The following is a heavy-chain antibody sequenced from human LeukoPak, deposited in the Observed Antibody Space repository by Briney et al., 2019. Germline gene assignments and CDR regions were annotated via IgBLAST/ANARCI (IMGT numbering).Heavy chain of an antibody. CDR2: ISGSGGST. Sequence: GGSLRLSCAASGFTFSSYAMSWVRQAPGKGLGWVSAISGSGGSTYYADSVKGRFTISRDNSKNTLYLQMNSLRAEDTAVYYCAKGPLPDIVVVPAAPDYWGQGTLVTVSS. CDR1: GFTFSSYA. D-gene: IGHD2-2*01. J-gene: IGHJ4*02. CDR3: AKGPLPDIVVVPAAPDY. V-gene: IGHV3-23*01.